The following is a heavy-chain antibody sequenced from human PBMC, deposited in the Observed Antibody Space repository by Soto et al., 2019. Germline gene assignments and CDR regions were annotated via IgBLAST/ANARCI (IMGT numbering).Heavy chain of an antibody. CDR1: GVSLNTAGMG. J-gene: IGHJ4*02. CDR2: IYWNDDG. CDR3: APLYNWNYITPFDY. Sequence: QITLKESGPTLVKPTQTLTLTCSFSGVSLNTAGMGVGWIRQPPGKALEWLALIYWNDDGRYNPSLKSRLTISHDSSKNQVVLTMTNMDPVDTATYSCAPLYNWNYITPFDYWGRGILVSVSS. D-gene: IGHD1-7*01. V-gene: IGHV2-5*01.